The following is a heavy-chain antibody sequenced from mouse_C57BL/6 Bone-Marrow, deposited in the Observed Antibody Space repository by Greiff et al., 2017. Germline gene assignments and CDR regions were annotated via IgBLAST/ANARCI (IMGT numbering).Heavy chain of an antibody. J-gene: IGHJ4*01. CDR2: ISSGSSTI. V-gene: IGHV5-17*01. CDR3: ARPQRHYYAMDY. Sequence: EVHLVESGGGLVKPGGSLKLSCAASGFTFSDYGMHWVRQAPEKGLEWVAYISSGSSTIYYADTVKGRFTISRDNAKNTLFLQMTSLRSEDTAMYYCARPQRHYYAMDYWGQGTSVTVSS. CDR1: GFTFSDYG.